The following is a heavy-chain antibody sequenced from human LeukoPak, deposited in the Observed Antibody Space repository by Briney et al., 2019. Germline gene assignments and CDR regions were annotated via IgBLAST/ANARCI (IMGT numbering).Heavy chain of an antibody. Sequence: SETLSLTCTVSGGSLTGYYWNWIRQPPGEGLEWIGYVHSNGRTTSSPSLRSRLTMSVDTSKNEFSLRINSMIAADTAVYYCARWGGEPHLPFDYWGQGILVSASS. D-gene: IGHD3-16*01. V-gene: IGHV4-59*01. J-gene: IGHJ4*02. CDR2: VHSNGRT. CDR1: GGSLTGYY. CDR3: ARWGGEPHLPFDY.